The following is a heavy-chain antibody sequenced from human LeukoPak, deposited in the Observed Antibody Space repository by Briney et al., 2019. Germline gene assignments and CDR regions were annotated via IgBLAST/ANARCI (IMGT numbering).Heavy chain of an antibody. Sequence: GASVKASCKASGYTFTSYDINWVRQATGQGLEWMGWMNPNSGNTGYAQKFQGRVTMTRNTSISTAYMEPSSLRSEDTAVYYCARSGLSLAAAGTAAHMYFDYWGQGTLVTVSS. D-gene: IGHD6-13*01. J-gene: IGHJ4*02. CDR3: ARSGLSLAAAGTAAHMYFDY. CDR1: GYTFTSYD. CDR2: MNPNSGNT. V-gene: IGHV1-8*01.